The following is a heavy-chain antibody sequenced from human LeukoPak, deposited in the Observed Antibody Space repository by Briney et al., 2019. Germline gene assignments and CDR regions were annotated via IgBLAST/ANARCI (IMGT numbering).Heavy chain of an antibody. J-gene: IGHJ5*02. V-gene: IGHV1-69*05. CDR2: IIPIFGTA. CDR1: GGTFSSYA. D-gene: IGHD2-2*02. CDR3: ANASPRGYCSSTSCYKRGWFDP. Sequence: ASVKVSCKASGGTFSSYAISWVRQAPGQGLEWMGGIIPIFGTANYAQKFQGRVTITTDESTSTAYMELSSLRSEDTAVYYCANASPRGYCSSTSCYKRGWFDPWGQGTLVTVSS.